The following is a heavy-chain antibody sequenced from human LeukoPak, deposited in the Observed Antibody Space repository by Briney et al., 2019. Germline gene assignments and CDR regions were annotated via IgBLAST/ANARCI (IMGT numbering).Heavy chain of an antibody. D-gene: IGHD3-10*01. Sequence: SETLSLTCTVSGGSISSNYWSWIRQSPGKGLEWIGHIYYSGSTNYNPSLKSRVTISVDTSKNQFSLKLNSVTAADTAVYYCARHQASSGSPRFDYWGQGTLVTVSS. CDR2: IYYSGST. CDR1: GGSISSNY. V-gene: IGHV4-59*08. J-gene: IGHJ4*02. CDR3: ARHQASSGSPRFDY.